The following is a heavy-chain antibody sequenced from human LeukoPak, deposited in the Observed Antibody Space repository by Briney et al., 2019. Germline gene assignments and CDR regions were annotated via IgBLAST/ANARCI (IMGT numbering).Heavy chain of an antibody. V-gene: IGHV4-34*01. Sequence: SETLSLTCAVYGGSFSGYYWSWIRQPPGKGLEWIGEINHSGSTNYNPSLKSRVTISVDTSKNQLSLKLSSVTAADTAVYYCASCGYSYGCPYWGQGTLVTVSS. CDR2: INHSGST. CDR3: ASCGYSYGCPY. CDR1: GGSFSGYY. J-gene: IGHJ4*02. D-gene: IGHD5-18*01.